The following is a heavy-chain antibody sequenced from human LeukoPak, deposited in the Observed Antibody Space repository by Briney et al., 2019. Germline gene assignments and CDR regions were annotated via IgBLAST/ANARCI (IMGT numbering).Heavy chain of an antibody. Sequence: SETLSLTCTVSGYSISSGYYWGWIRQPPGKGLEWIGSIYHSGSTYYNPSLKSRVTISVDTSKNQFSLKLSSVTAADTAVYYCARELGNYYGSGSYDYWGQGTLVTVSS. J-gene: IGHJ4*02. D-gene: IGHD3-10*01. V-gene: IGHV4-38-2*02. CDR2: IYHSGST. CDR1: GYSISSGYY. CDR3: ARELGNYYGSGSYDY.